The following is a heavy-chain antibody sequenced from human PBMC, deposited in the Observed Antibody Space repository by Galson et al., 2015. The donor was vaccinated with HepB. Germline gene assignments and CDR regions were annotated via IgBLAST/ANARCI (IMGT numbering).Heavy chain of an antibody. J-gene: IGHJ6*03. CDR2: IYPGDSDT. Sequence: QSGAEVKKPGESPKISCKGSGYSFTSYWIGWVRQMPGKGLEWMGIIYPGDSDTRYSPSFQGQVTISADKSISTAYLQWSSLKASDTAMYYCARLTKGYSSSWPTTPYYYYYMDVWGKGTTVTVSS. CDR1: GYSFTSYW. V-gene: IGHV5-51*03. D-gene: IGHD6-13*01. CDR3: ARLTKGYSSSWPTTPYYYYYMDV.